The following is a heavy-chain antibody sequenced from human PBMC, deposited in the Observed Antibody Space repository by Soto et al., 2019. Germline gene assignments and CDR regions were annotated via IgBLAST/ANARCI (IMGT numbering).Heavy chain of an antibody. Sequence: QVQLVQSGAEVKKPGSSVKVSCKASGGTFSSYAISWVRQAPGQGLEGMGGIIPIFVKANYAQKFQGRGTITADESTSTAYMELSSLRSEDTAVYYCARGDDSSGYYGYWGQGTLVTVSS. D-gene: IGHD3-22*01. CDR3: ARGDDSSGYYGY. CDR1: GGTFSSYA. J-gene: IGHJ4*02. V-gene: IGHV1-69*01. CDR2: IIPIFVKA.